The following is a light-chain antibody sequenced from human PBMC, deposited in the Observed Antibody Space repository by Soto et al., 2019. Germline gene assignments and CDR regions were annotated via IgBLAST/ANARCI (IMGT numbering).Light chain of an antibody. Sequence: DIQMTQSPSSVSASVGDGVTITCRASQDINSFLAWYQQKPEKAPKLLIYAASTLHIGVPSRFRGSGSGTAFTLTISSLQPEDFATYFCQQTNRFPFTFGPGTKVDIK. CDR1: QDINSF. V-gene: IGKV1-12*01. J-gene: IGKJ3*01. CDR2: AAS. CDR3: QQTNRFPFT.